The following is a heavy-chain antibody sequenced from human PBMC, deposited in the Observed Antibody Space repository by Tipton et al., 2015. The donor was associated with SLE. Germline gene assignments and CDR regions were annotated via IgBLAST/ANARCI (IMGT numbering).Heavy chain of an antibody. CDR1: GGSISIHS. D-gene: IGHD3-3*01. V-gene: IGHV4-59*11. Sequence: TLSLTCTVSGGSISIHSWSWIRQPPGKGLEWIGYIYYSGSTYYNPSLKSRVTISVDTSKNQFSLKLSSVTAADTAVYYCARAPTIFGVVDAFDIWGQGTMVTVSS. CDR3: ARAPTIFGVVDAFDI. J-gene: IGHJ3*02. CDR2: IYYSGST.